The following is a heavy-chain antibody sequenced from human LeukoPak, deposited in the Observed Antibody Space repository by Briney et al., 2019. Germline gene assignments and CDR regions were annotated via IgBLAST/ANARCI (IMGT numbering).Heavy chain of an antibody. D-gene: IGHD6-19*01. J-gene: IGHJ6*03. Sequence: ASVKVSCKASGYTFTSYGISWVRQAPGQGLEWMGWISAYNGNTNYAQKLQGRVTMTTDTSTSTAYMELSSLRSEDTAVYYCARAVAGKTHYYYYMDVWGKGTTVTVSS. CDR1: GYTFTSYG. V-gene: IGHV1-18*01. CDR2: ISAYNGNT. CDR3: ARAVAGKTHYYYYMDV.